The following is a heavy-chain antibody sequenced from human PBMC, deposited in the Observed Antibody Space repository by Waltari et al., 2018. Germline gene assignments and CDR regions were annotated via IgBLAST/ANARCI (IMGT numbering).Heavy chain of an antibody. CDR2: VNTEDGET. J-gene: IGHJ4*02. V-gene: IGHV1-69-2*01. CDR3: VVGGYCSPSICPWDY. Sequence: EVQVVQSGAEVTKPGATVKISCTASGYTFTDFYIHWLQLAPGKGLEWMGRVNTEDGETMYGMNFRDRITMTADTSTNTAYMELSSLRSADTAVYYCVVGGYCSPSICPWDYWGQGTLVTVSS. D-gene: IGHD2-15*01. CDR1: GYTFTDFY.